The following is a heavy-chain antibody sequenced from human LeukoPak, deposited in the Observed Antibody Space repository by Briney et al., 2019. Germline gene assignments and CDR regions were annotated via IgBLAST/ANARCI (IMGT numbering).Heavy chain of an antibody. CDR2: IYYSGST. J-gene: IGHJ4*02. CDR1: GGSISSYY. Sequence: SETLSLTCTVSGGSISSYYWSWIRQPPGKGLEWIGYIYYSGSTNYNPSLKSRVTISVDTSKNQFSLKLSSVTAADTAVYYCARGRRWSRYSSSWPHDYWGQGTLVTVS. V-gene: IGHV4-59*01. D-gene: IGHD6-13*01. CDR3: ARGRRWSRYSSSWPHDY.